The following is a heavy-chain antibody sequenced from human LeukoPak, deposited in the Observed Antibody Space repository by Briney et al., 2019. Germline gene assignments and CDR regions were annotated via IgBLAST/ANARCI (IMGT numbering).Heavy chain of an antibody. D-gene: IGHD3-10*01. Sequence: SETLSLTCTVSGGSISTYYWSWIRQPPGKGLEWIGYIYYSGRADYNPSLKSRVTISVDASKNQFSLKLSSVTAADTAVFYCARPYGSGKYFDYWGQGTLVTVSS. V-gene: IGHV4-59*01. CDR1: GGSISTYY. CDR3: ARPYGSGKYFDY. J-gene: IGHJ4*02. CDR2: IYYSGRA.